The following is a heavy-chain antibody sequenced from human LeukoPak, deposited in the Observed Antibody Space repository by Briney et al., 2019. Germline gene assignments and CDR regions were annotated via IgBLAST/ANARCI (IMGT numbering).Heavy chain of an antibody. J-gene: IGHJ4*02. V-gene: IGHV5-51*01. D-gene: IGHD4-17*01. Sequence: GESLRISCKGSGYTSTTYWVGWVRQMPGKGLEWMGIIYPGDSDTRYSPSFQGQVTISADKSFSTAYLQWSSLKASDTAIYYCARQTTGDYGPYDYWGQGTLVTVSS. CDR1: GYTSTTYW. CDR2: IYPGDSDT. CDR3: ARQTTGDYGPYDY.